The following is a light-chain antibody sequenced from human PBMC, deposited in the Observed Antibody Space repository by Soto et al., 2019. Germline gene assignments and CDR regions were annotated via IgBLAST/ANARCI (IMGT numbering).Light chain of an antibody. V-gene: IGLV2-18*01. CDR3: SLYISGSTYV. CDR1: SSDVGSYNR. J-gene: IGLJ1*01. Sequence: QSALTQPPSVSGSPGQSVTISCTGTSSDVGSYNRLSWYQQPPGTAPKLILYEVNTRPSGVPDRFSGSKSGSTASLTISGLHADDADDYYCSLYISGSTYVFGTGTKLTVL. CDR2: EVN.